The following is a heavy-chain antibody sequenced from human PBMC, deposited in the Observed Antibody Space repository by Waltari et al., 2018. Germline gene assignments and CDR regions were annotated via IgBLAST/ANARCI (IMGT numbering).Heavy chain of an antibody. D-gene: IGHD3-22*01. CDR1: GGTFSSYA. CDR2: IIPIFGTA. V-gene: IGHV1-69*01. J-gene: IGHJ4*02. Sequence: QVQLVQSGAEVKKPGSSVKVSCKASGGTFSSYAISWVRQAPGQGLEWMGGIIPIFGTANYAQKFQGRVTITADESTSTAYMELSSLRSEDTAVYYCARDHRQTSYDSSGYYGGDYWGQGTLVTVSS. CDR3: ARDHRQTSYDSSGYYGGDY.